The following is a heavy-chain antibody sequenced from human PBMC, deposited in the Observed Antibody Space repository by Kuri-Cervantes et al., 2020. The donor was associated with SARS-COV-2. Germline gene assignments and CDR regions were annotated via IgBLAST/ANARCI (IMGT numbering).Heavy chain of an antibody. D-gene: IGHD3-9*01. Sequence: GGSLRLSCAASGFTFSSYSMNWVRQAPGKGLEWVSSISSSSSYIYYADSVKGRFTISRDNAKNSLYLQMNSLRAEDTAVYYCARRPYYDILTGLLLSPPENYYMDVWGKGTTVTVSS. J-gene: IGHJ6*03. CDR3: ARRPYYDILTGLLLSPPENYYMDV. V-gene: IGHV3-21*01. CDR1: GFTFSSYS. CDR2: ISSSSSYI.